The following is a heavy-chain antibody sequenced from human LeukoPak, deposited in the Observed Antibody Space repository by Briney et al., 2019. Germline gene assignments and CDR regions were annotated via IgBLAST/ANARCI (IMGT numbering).Heavy chain of an antibody. J-gene: IGHJ4*02. D-gene: IGHD1-26*01. CDR2: ISWDGGST. CDR3: AKDTGYSGSQHLDY. CDR1: GFTFDDYA. Sequence: GGSLRLSCAASGFTFDDYAMHWVRQAPGKGLEWVSLISWDGGSTYYADSVKGRFTISRDNSKNSLYLQMNSLRAEDTALYYCAKDTGYSGSQHLDYWGQGTLVTVSS. V-gene: IGHV3-43D*03.